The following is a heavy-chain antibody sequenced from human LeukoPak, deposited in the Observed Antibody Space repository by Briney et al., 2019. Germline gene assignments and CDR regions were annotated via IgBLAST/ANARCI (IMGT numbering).Heavy chain of an antibody. CDR2: ISAYNGNT. V-gene: IGHV1-18*01. CDR1: GYTFTSYG. J-gene: IGHJ5*02. CDR3: ARVVSPNVGFLEWSHGWFDP. D-gene: IGHD3-3*01. Sequence: ASVKVSCKASGYTFTSYGISWVRQAPGQGLEWMGWISAYNGNTNYAQKFQGRVTITTDESTSTAYMELSSLRSEDTAVYYCARVVSPNVGFLEWSHGWFDPWGQGTLVTVSS.